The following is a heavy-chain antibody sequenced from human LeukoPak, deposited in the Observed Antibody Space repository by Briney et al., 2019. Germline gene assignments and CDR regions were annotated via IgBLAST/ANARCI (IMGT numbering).Heavy chain of an antibody. V-gene: IGHV1-18*01. CDR1: GYTFTNYG. CDR3: ARDPRTEDGYNLRGFDY. Sequence: ASVKVSCKTSGYTFTNYGINWVRQVPGQGLEWMGWISAYNGNTNYAQRFQGRVTMTTDTSTSTAYMDLRSLRSDDTAVYYCARDPRTEDGYNLRGFDYWGQGTLVTVSS. D-gene: IGHD5-24*01. CDR2: ISAYNGNT. J-gene: IGHJ4*02.